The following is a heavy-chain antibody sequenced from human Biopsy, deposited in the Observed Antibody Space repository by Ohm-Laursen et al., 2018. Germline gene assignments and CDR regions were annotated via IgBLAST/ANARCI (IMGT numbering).Heavy chain of an antibody. CDR1: GYTFNTYD. Sequence: ASVTVSCKVSGYTFNTYDINWVRQAAGQGPEWMGWMNPNSGNTGFAQKFQGRITMTRSTSITTAYMELTNLRSEDTAVYYCAREGAFGDTDAYYGLDVWGLGTTVTVSS. J-gene: IGHJ6*02. D-gene: IGHD3-16*01. V-gene: IGHV1-8*01. CDR2: MNPNSGNT. CDR3: AREGAFGDTDAYYGLDV.